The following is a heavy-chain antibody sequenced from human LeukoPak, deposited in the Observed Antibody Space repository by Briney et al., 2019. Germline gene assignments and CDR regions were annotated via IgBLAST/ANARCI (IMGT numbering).Heavy chain of an antibody. J-gene: IGHJ4*02. CDR3: ARKPDY. Sequence: SETLSLTCTVSGGSITSTSFYWDWIRQPPGKGLAWLGSIYYSGNTYYNPSLKSRVTISVDTSKNQFSLKLSSVTAADTAVYYCARKPDYWGQGTLVTVSS. CDR2: IYYSGNT. CDR1: GGSITSTSFY. V-gene: IGHV4-39*01.